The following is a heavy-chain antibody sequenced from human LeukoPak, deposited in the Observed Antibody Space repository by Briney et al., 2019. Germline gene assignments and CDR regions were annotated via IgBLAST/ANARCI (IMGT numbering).Heavy chain of an antibody. D-gene: IGHD5-12*01. V-gene: IGHV3-48*03. CDR2: ISSSGSTT. CDR1: GFRFSSYD. Sequence: GGSLRLSCAASGFRFSSYDMNWVRHVPGKGLEWVSYISSSGSTTYYADSVKGRFTISRDNAKNSLYLQMNSLRAEDTAVYYCARARLVATTEPFDYWGQGTLVTVSS. J-gene: IGHJ4*02. CDR3: ARARLVATTEPFDY.